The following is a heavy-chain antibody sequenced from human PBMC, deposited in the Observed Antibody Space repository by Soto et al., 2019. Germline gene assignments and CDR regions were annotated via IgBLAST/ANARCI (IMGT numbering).Heavy chain of an antibody. V-gene: IGHV5-51*01. CDR3: ARGLLYYGSGSYYGMDV. D-gene: IGHD3-10*01. CDR1: GYSFTSYW. Sequence: EVQLVQSGAEVKKPGESLKISCKGSGYSFTSYWIGWVRQMPGKGLEWMGIIYPGDSDTRYSPSFQGQVTISADKSISTAYLQWSSLKASGTAMYYCARGLLYYGSGSYYGMDVWGQGTTVTVSS. CDR2: IYPGDSDT. J-gene: IGHJ6*02.